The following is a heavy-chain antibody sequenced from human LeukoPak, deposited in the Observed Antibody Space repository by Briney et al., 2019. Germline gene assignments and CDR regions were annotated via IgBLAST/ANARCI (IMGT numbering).Heavy chain of an antibody. CDR3: ARDLGDFGDYLVGYY. J-gene: IGHJ4*02. D-gene: IGHD4-17*01. V-gene: IGHV1-2*06. CDR1: GYTFTGFY. Sequence: ASVKVSCKASGYTFTGFYMHWVRQAPGQGLEWMGLINPNSGGTNYAQKFQGRVTMTRDTSITTVYMELTRLTSDDTAVYYCARDLGDFGDYLVGYYWGQGTLVTVSS. CDR2: INPNSGGT.